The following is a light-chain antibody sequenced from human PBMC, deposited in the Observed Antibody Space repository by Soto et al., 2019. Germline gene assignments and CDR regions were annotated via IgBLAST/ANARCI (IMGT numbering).Light chain of an antibody. CDR1: SSDVGAYTY. Sequence: QSALTQPASVSGSPGQSITISCTGSSSDVGAYTYVSWYQQHPGKAPKLMIFEVSDRPSGVSNRFSGSKSGNTASLTISGLQAEDEADYYCSSYTTSNTLVFGGGPSSPS. J-gene: IGLJ2*01. V-gene: IGLV2-14*01. CDR2: EVS. CDR3: SSYTTSNTLV.